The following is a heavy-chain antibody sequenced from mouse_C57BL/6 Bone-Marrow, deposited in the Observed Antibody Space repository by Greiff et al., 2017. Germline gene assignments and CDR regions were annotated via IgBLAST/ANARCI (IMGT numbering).Heavy chain of an antibody. Sequence: EVKLEESGPGLVKPSQSLSLTCSVTGYSITSGYYWNWIRQFPGNKLEWMGYISYDGSNNYNPSLKNRFTITRDTSKNQFFLKLNSVTTEDTATYYCARGWLRPYWGQGTTLTVSA. J-gene: IGHJ2*01. CDR1: GYSITSGYY. V-gene: IGHV3-6*01. CDR2: ISYDGSN. CDR3: ARGWLRPY. D-gene: IGHD2-2*01.